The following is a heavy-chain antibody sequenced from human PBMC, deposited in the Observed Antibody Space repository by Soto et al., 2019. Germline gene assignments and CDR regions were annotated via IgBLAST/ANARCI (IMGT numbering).Heavy chain of an antibody. Sequence: SETLSLTCSVSGGSISGEYWNWIRQPPGKGLEWIAYIYYSGSTNYNPSLKSRVTISVDTSKNQFSLKLGSVTAADTAVYYCARGDSGYDPLYYWGQGTLVTVSS. V-gene: IGHV4-59*12. CDR1: GGSISGEY. J-gene: IGHJ4*02. CDR2: IYYSGST. CDR3: ARGDSGYDPLYY. D-gene: IGHD5-12*01.